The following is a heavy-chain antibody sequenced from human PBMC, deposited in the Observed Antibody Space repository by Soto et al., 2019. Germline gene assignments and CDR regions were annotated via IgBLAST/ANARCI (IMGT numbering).Heavy chain of an antibody. CDR2: INHSGST. V-gene: IGHV4-34*01. D-gene: IGHD2-2*01. CDR1: GGSFSGYY. CDR3: ARGRRIVVVPAALDRSGGSRDYGMDV. Sequence: TSETLCLTYAVYGGSFSGYYWSWIRQPPGKGLEWIGEINHSGSTNYNPSLKSRVTISVDTSKNQFSLKLSSVTAADTAVYYCARGRRIVVVPAALDRSGGSRDYGMDVWGQGTTVTVSS. J-gene: IGHJ6*02.